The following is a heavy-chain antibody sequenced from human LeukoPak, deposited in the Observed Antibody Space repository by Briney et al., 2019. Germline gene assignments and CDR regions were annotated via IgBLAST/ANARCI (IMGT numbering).Heavy chain of an antibody. CDR2: TSGSGGST. CDR1: GFTFSTYA. J-gene: IGHJ4*02. CDR3: AREAFYSSGWLSLFGY. V-gene: IGHV3-23*01. Sequence: PGGSLRLSCAASGFTFSTYAMSWARQAPGKGLEWVSATSGSGGSTYYADSVKGRFTISRDNSKNTLFLQMNSLRAEDTAVYYCAREAFYSSGWLSLFGYWGQGTLVTVSS. D-gene: IGHD6-19*01.